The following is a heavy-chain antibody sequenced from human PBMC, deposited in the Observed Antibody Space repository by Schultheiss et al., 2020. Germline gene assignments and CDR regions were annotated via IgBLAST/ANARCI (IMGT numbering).Heavy chain of an antibody. J-gene: IGHJ1*01. Sequence: SETLSLTCTVSGCPISSGGYYWSWIRQHPGKGLEWIGYIYYSGSTYYNPSLKSRVTISVDTSKNQFSLKLSSVTAADTAVYYCANVLLWFGESRGYFQHWGQGTLVTVSS. D-gene: IGHD3-10*01. V-gene: IGHV4-31*03. CDR1: GCPISSGGYY. CDR3: ANVLLWFGESRGYFQH. CDR2: IYYSGST.